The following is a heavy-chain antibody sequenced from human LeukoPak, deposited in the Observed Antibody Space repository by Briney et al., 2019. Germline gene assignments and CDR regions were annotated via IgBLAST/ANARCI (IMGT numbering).Heavy chain of an antibody. CDR2: ISGSSSSI. Sequence: GGSLRLSCAASGFTFSNYNMNWVRQAPGKGLEWVSSISGSSSSIYYADSVKGRFTISRDNAKSSLHLQMDSLRTEDTALYYCVKSGGYATAIRYFDLWGRGTLVTVSS. CDR3: VKSGGYATAIRYFDL. J-gene: IGHJ2*01. V-gene: IGHV3-21*04. D-gene: IGHD2-21*02. CDR1: GFTFSNYN.